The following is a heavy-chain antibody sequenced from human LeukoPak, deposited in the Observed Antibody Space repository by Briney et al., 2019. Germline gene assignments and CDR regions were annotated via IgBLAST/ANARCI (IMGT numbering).Heavy chain of an antibody. CDR2: IKQDGSEK. J-gene: IGHJ4*02. V-gene: IGHV3-7*04. Sequence: PGGALRLSCAPSGFTLSRYWMSWVRQAPGEGLEWVANIKQDGSEKYYVDSVKGRFTISRDNTNNSLFLQMKSLRAEDTAVVYCVGGGAGGGGDYFDYWGQGTLVTVSS. CDR1: GFTLSRYW. CDR3: VGGGAGGGGDYFDY. D-gene: IGHD1-26*01.